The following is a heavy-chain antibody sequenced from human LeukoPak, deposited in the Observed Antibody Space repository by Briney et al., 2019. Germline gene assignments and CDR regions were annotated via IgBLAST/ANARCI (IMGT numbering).Heavy chain of an antibody. Sequence: GGSLRLSCAASGFTFSSYWVHWVRQAPGKGLVWVSRINSDGSSTSYADSVKGRFTISRDNAKNTLYLQMNSLRAEDTAVYYCARVRGLNWFDPWGQGTLVTVSS. CDR3: ARVRGLNWFDP. J-gene: IGHJ5*02. CDR1: GFTFSSYW. CDR2: INSDGSST. V-gene: IGHV3-74*01. D-gene: IGHD3-16*01.